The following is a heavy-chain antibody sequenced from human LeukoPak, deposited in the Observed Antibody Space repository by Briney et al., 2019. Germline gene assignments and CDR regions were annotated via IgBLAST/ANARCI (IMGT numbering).Heavy chain of an antibody. CDR2: INPNSGGP. Sequence: ASVKVSCTPSGYSFTGYYIHWVRQAPGQGLEWMGRINPNSGGPNYGQKFQGTVTMTRDTSISTAYLELSNLRSDDTAAYYCVRGYSNGFYFDYWGQGSLVTVSS. V-gene: IGHV1-2*06. CDR1: GYSFTGYY. J-gene: IGHJ4*02. CDR3: VRGYSNGFYFDY. D-gene: IGHD5-18*01.